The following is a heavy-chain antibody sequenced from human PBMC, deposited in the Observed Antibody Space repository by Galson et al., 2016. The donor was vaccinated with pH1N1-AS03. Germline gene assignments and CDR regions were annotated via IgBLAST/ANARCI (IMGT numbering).Heavy chain of an antibody. D-gene: IGHD2-15*01. CDR2: VSHAGRT. J-gene: IGHJ5*02. Sequence: SLRLSCAASGFTFSNYAMGWVRQAPGKGLEWIGEVSHAGRTNYSPSLKSRVTISLDKSKNQFSLQLTSVTAADTAVYYCARAGKERLWGSEVNWFDPWGQGTLVTVSS. CDR3: ARAGKERLWGSEVNWFDP. CDR1: GFTFSNYA. V-gene: IGHV4-4*02.